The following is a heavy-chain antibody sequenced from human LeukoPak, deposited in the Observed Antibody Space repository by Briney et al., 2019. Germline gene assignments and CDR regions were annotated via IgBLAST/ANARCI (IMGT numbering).Heavy chain of an antibody. D-gene: IGHD3-16*01. J-gene: IGHJ4*02. CDR2: ITYDGSSE. CDR3: AKRGDGGHKSLEY. Sequence: PGTSLRLPCVASGFTSSNYGMHWVRQAPGKGLEWVATITYDGSSEYYADSVKDRFTVSRDNSKNTLYLQMSSLKTEDTAVYYCAKRGDGGHKSLEYWGQGTLVIVSS. V-gene: IGHV3-30*18. CDR1: GFTSSNYG.